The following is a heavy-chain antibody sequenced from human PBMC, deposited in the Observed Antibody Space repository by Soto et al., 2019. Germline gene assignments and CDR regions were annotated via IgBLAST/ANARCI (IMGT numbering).Heavy chain of an antibody. CDR1: GFAFTGHP. J-gene: IGHJ3*02. V-gene: IGHV3-23*01. Sequence: GGSLRLFCAASGFAFTGHPMSWVRQAPEKGLEWVAGISDGGDLTYNADSVKGRFTISRDNSRNTLYLQMNSLRAEDTAVYYCARRVIGSSRAFDIWGQGTMVTVSS. CDR2: ISDGGDLT. CDR3: ARRVIGSSRAFDI. D-gene: IGHD3-10*01.